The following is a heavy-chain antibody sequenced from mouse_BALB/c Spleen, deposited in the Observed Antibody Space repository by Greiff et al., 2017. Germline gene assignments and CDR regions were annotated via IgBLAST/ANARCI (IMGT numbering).Heavy chain of an antibody. J-gene: IGHJ4*01. D-gene: IGHD1-2*01. CDR3: ARDGYWAMDY. CDR1: GYTFTSYW. V-gene: IGHV1-87*01. CDR2: IYPGDGDT. Sequence: VQLVESGAELARPGASVKLSCKASGYTFTSYWMQWVKQRPGQGLEWIGAIYPGDGDTRYTQKFKGKATLTADKSSSTAYMQLSSLASEDSAVYYCARDGYWAMDYWGQGTSVTVSS.